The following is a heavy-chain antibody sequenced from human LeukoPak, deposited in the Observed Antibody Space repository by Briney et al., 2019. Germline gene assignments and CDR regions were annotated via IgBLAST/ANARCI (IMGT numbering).Heavy chain of an antibody. V-gene: IGHV4-39*01. CDR1: GGSISSSSYY. CDR3: ARIVLRSLEPAFDY. J-gene: IGHJ4*02. CDR2: IYYSGST. D-gene: IGHD3-3*01. Sequence: SETLSLTCTVSGGSISSSSYYWGWIRQPPGKGLEWIGSIYYSGSTYYNPSLKSRVTISVDTSKNQFSLKLSSVTAADTAVYYCARIVLRSLEPAFDYWGQGTLVTVSS.